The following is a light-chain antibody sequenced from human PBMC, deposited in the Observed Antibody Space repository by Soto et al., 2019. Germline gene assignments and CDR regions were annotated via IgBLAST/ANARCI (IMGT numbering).Light chain of an antibody. CDR3: QQSYITPAG. CDR1: QSISTH. J-gene: IGKJ4*01. CDR2: AAS. Sequence: DIQMTQSPSSLSASVGDRVTITCRASQSISTHLNWYQQKPGKAPNLLIYAASSLQSGVPSRFSGSGSGTDFTLTISSLQPEDFATYFCQQSYITPAGFGGGTKGEIK. V-gene: IGKV1-39*01.